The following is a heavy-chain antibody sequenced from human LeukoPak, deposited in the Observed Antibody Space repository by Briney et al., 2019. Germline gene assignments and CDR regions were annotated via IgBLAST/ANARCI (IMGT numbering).Heavy chain of an antibody. J-gene: IGHJ5*02. D-gene: IGHD3-10*01. CDR1: GYTLTELS. Sequence: ASVKVSCKVSGYTLTELSMHWVRQAPGKGLEWMGGFDPEDGETIYAQKFQGRVTMTEDTSTDTAYMELSSLRSEDTAVYYCATEGITMVREPHWFDPWGQGTPVTVSS. V-gene: IGHV1-24*01. CDR3: ATEGITMVREPHWFDP. CDR2: FDPEDGET.